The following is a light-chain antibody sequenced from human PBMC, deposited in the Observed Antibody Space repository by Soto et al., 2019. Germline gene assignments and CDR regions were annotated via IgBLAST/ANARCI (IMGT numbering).Light chain of an antibody. CDR2: KAS. Sequence: DIQMTQSPSTLSASVGDRVTITCRASQTINTGLAWYQQRPGRAPKLLIYKASSLEIGVPSRFSGSGSGTEFTLTISSLQPDDFTSYYCQQYNSYQYSFGQGTKLEI. CDR3: QQYNSYQYS. J-gene: IGKJ2*03. V-gene: IGKV1-5*03. CDR1: QTINTG.